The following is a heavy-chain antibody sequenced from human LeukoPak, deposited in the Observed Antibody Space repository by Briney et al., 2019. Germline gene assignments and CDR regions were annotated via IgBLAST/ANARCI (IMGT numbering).Heavy chain of an antibody. CDR3: ARAIFRYSSSWYGGYYYYYYMDV. CDR2: IYYSGST. Sequence: PSETLSLTCTVSGGSISSSSYYRGWIRQPPGKGLEWIGSIYYSGSTYYNPSLKSRVTISVDTSKNQFSLKLTSVTAADTAVYYCARAIFRYSSSWYGGYYYYYYMDVWGKGTTVTVSS. V-gene: IGHV4-39*07. D-gene: IGHD6-13*01. CDR1: GGSISSSSYY. J-gene: IGHJ6*03.